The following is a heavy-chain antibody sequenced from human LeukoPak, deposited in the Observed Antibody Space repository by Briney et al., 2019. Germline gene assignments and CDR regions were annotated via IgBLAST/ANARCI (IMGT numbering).Heavy chain of an antibody. V-gene: IGHV4-38-2*02. CDR1: GYSISSGYY. D-gene: IGHD6-13*01. J-gene: IGHJ4*02. Sequence: SETLSLTCTVSGYSISSGYYWGWIRQPPGKGLEWIGSIYYSGSGRTFYNPSLKSRVTISVDTSKNQFSLNLSSMTAADTAVYFCTRILIYSRSWFGDYWGQGALVTVPS. CDR2: IYYSGSGRT. CDR3: TRILIYSRSWFGDY.